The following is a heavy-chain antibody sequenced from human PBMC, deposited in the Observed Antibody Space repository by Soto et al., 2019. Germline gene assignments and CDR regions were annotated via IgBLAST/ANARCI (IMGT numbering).Heavy chain of an antibody. J-gene: IGHJ4*02. CDR3: ARERSGYDPFDY. V-gene: IGHV1-69*01. Sequence: QVQLVQSGAEVKKPGSSVNVSCKASGGTFSSYAISWVRQAPGQGLEWMGGIIPIFGTANYAQKFQGRVTITEEESTSTAYMELSSLRSEDTVVYYCARERSGYDPFDYWGQGTLGTVSS. D-gene: IGHD5-12*01. CDR1: GGTFSSYA. CDR2: IIPIFGTA.